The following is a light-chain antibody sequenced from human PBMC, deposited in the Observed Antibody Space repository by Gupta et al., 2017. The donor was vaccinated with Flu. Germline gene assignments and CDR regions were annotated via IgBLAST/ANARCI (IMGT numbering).Light chain of an antibody. CDR3: QAWDSSTPV. CDR1: QLGDKL. CDR2: YND. V-gene: IGLV3-1*01. J-gene: IGLJ1*01. Sequence: SYDLSQPPSVSVSPGQTAIINCSGIQLGDKLVCWFQQKAGQSPALLIYYNDRRPSEIPERFSGSKSGDTATLTISGTQAADEAEYYRQAWDSSTPVFGAGTKVSIL.